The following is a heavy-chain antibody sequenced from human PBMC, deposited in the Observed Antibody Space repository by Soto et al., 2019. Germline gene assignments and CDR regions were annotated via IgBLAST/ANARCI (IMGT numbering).Heavy chain of an antibody. CDR3: PRRLGQGWFDP. Sequence: GESLKIACKGSGYNFIDYWTGWVRQTPGKGREWIGIIWPRDSDTRYNPPFQGQVTISADKSLSTAYLQWSSLEASDTGIYYCPRRLGQGWFDPWGQGTLVTVSS. CDR2: IWPRDSDT. V-gene: IGHV5-51*01. J-gene: IGHJ5*02. CDR1: GYNFIDYW. D-gene: IGHD7-27*01.